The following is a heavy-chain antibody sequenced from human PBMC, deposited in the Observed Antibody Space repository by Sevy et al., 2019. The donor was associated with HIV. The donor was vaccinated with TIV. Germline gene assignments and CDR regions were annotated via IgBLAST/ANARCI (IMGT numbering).Heavy chain of an antibody. D-gene: IGHD5-12*01. CDR2: IYPSDSDT. J-gene: IGHJ4*02. CDR3: ARSGYSGYAFDY. CDR1: GNNFNSYW. V-gene: IGHV5-51*01. Sequence: GESLKISCKGFGNNFNSYWIGWVRQMPGKGLELMVFIYPSDSDTRYSPPFQGQVTISADKSISTAYLQWSSLKASDTAIYYCARSGYSGYAFDYWGQGTLVTVSS.